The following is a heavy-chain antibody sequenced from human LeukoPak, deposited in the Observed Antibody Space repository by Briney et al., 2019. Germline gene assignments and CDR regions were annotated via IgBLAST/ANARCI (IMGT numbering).Heavy chain of an antibody. J-gene: IGHJ4*02. V-gene: IGHV4-30-2*01. D-gene: IGHD2-21*02. CDR2: IYHSGST. Sequence: SSETLSLTCTVSGGSISSGGYYWSWIRQPPGKGLEWIGYIYHSGSTYYNPSLKSRVTISVDRSKNQFSLKLSSVTAADTAVYYCARVSADGTLTDWGQGTLVTVSS. CDR1: GGSISSGGYY. CDR3: ARVSADGTLTD.